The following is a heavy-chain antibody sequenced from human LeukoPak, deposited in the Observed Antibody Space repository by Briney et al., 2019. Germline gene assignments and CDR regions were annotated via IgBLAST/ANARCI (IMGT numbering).Heavy chain of an antibody. CDR3: AKDQGGIVVGPAAAVYYVMDV. V-gene: IGHV3-30*18. CDR2: ISYDGSNK. CDR1: GFTFSSYE. Sequence: GGSLRLSCAASGFTFSSYEMNWVRQAPGKGLEWVAVISYDGSNKYYADSVEGRFTISRDNSKNTLYLQMNSLRAEDTAVYYCAKDQGGIVVGPAAAVYYVMDVLGQGTTVTVSS. J-gene: IGHJ6*02. D-gene: IGHD2-2*01.